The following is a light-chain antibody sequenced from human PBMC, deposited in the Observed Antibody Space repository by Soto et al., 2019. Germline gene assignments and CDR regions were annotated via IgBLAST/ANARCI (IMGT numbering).Light chain of an antibody. J-gene: IGLJ1*01. V-gene: IGLV2-14*01. Sequence: QSALTQPASVSGSPGQSITISCTGTSSDVGGYNYVSWYQQHPGKAPKLMIYDVSNRPSGVSNRFSGSKSGNTAALTISGVQAEDEADYYCSSYTSSSPDVFGTGTKLTVL. CDR2: DVS. CDR1: SSDVGGYNY. CDR3: SSYTSSSPDV.